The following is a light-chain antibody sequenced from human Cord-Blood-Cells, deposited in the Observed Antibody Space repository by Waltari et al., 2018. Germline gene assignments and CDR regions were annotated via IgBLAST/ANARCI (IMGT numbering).Light chain of an antibody. Sequence: QASLPSPASVSGSPGQSNTISCPGTRSAVGGFYYFPWYQPHPGKAPNLMIYYVSNRPSGVSNRFSGSKSGNAASLTISGLQAEDEADYYSSSHTSSSTGVFGGGTKLTVL. V-gene: IGLV2-14*01. CDR3: SSHTSSSTGV. CDR1: RSAVGGFYY. J-gene: IGLJ3*02. CDR2: YVS.